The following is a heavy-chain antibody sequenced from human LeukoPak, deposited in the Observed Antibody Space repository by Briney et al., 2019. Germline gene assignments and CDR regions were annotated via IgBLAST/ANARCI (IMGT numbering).Heavy chain of an antibody. Sequence: SETLSLTCTVSGGSISSHFWSWIRQPPGKGLEWIGYIYYRGSTNYNPSLKSRVTIAVDTRKNQFSLNLSSVTAAHTAVYYCARRDHQLIYMDAWGKGTTVTVSS. CDR3: ARRDHQLIYMDA. CDR2: IYYRGST. CDR1: GGSISSHF. V-gene: IGHV4-59*11. J-gene: IGHJ6*03. D-gene: IGHD2-2*01.